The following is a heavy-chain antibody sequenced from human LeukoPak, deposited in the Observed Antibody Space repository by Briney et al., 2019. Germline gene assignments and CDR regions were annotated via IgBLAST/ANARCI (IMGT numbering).Heavy chain of an antibody. CDR2: ISGSGGRT. Sequence: GGSLRLSCAASGFTFSTYAMSWVRLAPGKGLEWVSGISGSGGRTYYADSVKGRFTSSRDNSNNTLYVQMNSLRVEDTAVYYCAKSGGLSGSGRLAMDVWGQGTTVTVSS. D-gene: IGHD3-10*01. V-gene: IGHV3-23*01. CDR3: AKSGGLSGSGRLAMDV. J-gene: IGHJ6*02. CDR1: GFTFSTYA.